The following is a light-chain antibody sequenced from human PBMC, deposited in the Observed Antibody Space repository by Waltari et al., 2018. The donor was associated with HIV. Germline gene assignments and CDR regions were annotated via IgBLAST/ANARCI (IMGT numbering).Light chain of an antibody. CDR1: SSNVGSKP. J-gene: IGLJ1*01. Sequence: QSVLTQPPSASGTLGQRVTISCPGSSSNVGSKPVYWFQQVPGTTPKLLIYRDSQRRSGIPDRFSGSKSGASASLTISGLRSEDEADYYCVAWDDSLSGYVFGTGTRVSVL. CDR3: VAWDDSLSGYV. V-gene: IGLV1-47*01. CDR2: RDS.